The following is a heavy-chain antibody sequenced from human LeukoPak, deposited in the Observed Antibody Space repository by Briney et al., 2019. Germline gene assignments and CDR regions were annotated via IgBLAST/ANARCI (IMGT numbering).Heavy chain of an antibody. V-gene: IGHV1-3*01. D-gene: IGHD6-19*01. CDR1: GYTFTSYA. J-gene: IGHJ4*02. CDR3: ARDSSGWYNKYFDY. CDR2: INAGNGNT. Sequence: ASVKVSCKASGYTFTSYAMHWVRQAPGQRLEWMGWINAGNGNTKYSQKFQGRVTITRDTSASTAYMELSSLRSEDTAVYYCARDSSGWYNKYFDYWGQGTLVTVSS.